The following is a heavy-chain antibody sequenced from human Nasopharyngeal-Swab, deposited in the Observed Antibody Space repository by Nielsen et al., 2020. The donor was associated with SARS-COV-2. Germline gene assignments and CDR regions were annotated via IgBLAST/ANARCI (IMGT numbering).Heavy chain of an antibody. CDR3: AREPGYDSSGYALGY. CDR2: ISSSGSTI. D-gene: IGHD3-22*01. J-gene: IGHJ4*02. CDR1: GFTFSDYY. Sequence: SCAASGFTFSDYYMSWIRKAPGKGLEWVAYISSSGSTIYYADSVKGRFTISRDNAKNSLYLQMNSLRAEDTAVYYCAREPGYDSSGYALGYWGQGTLVTVSS. V-gene: IGHV3-11*04.